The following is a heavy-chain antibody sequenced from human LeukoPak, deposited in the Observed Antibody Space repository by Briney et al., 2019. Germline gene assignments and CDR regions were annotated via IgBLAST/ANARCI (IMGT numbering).Heavy chain of an antibody. CDR1: GFTFSSYS. D-gene: IGHD3-10*01. Sequence: GGSLRLSCAASGFTFSSYSMNWVRQAPGKGLEWVSSISSSSSYIYYADSVKGRLTISRDNAKNSLYLQMNSLRAEDTAVYYCVCNYGSGSYYNANFDYWGQGTLVTVSS. V-gene: IGHV3-21*01. J-gene: IGHJ4*02. CDR3: VCNYGSGSYYNANFDY. CDR2: ISSSSSYI.